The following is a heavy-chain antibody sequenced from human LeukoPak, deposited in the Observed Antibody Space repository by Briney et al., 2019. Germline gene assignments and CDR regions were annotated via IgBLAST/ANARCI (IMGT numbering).Heavy chain of an antibody. Sequence: ASVKVSCKASGYTFTSYGISWVRQAPGQRLEWMGWINAGNGNTKYSQKFQGRVTITRDTSASTAYMELSSLRSEDTAVYYCARERFLTVTTRYFDYWGQGTLVTVSS. CDR2: INAGNGNT. D-gene: IGHD4-17*01. J-gene: IGHJ4*02. CDR1: GYTFTSYG. V-gene: IGHV1-3*01. CDR3: ARERFLTVTTRYFDY.